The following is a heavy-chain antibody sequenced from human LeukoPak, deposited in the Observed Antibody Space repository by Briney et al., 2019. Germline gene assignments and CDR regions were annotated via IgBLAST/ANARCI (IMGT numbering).Heavy chain of an antibody. J-gene: IGHJ5*02. CDR3: ATVDGDTPHVRPFDP. Sequence: ATVKISCKASGYTLTDYYMQWVQQAPGKGLEWMGRVDPEDGKTIYAENFQGRLTITADTSTDTVYMELSSLRSEDTAVYYCATVDGDTPHVRPFDPWGQGTLVTVSS. CDR1: GYTLTDYY. CDR2: VDPEDGKT. D-gene: IGHD5-18*01. V-gene: IGHV1-69-2*01.